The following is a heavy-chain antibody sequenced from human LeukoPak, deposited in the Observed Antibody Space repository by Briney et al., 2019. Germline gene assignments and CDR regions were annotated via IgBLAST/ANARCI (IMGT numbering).Heavy chain of an antibody. CDR3: ARLTGYCSSTSCRVNYFDY. V-gene: IGHV1-2*02. J-gene: IGHJ4*02. D-gene: IGHD2-2*01. CDR2: INPNSGGT. CDR1: GYTFTGYY. Sequence: ASVKVSCKASGYTFTGYYMHWVLQAPGQGPEWMGWINPNSGGTNYAQKLQGRVTMTRDTSISTAYMELSRLRSDDTAVYFCARLTGYCSSTSCRVNYFDYWGQGTLVTVSS.